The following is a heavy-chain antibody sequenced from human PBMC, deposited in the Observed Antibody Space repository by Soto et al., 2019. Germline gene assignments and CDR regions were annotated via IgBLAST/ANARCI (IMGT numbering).Heavy chain of an antibody. Sequence: EMQLLESGGGLVQAGGSLRLSCAASGFTVSSYALNWVRQAPGKGLEWVSGISASTYYADSVKGRFTISRDTSKNTLYMHINSLRDADTAIYFCAIRMSSTRWYYLDYWGQGTLVTVSS. CDR1: GFTVSSYA. V-gene: IGHV3-23*01. CDR2: ISAST. J-gene: IGHJ4*02. D-gene: IGHD2-2*01. CDR3: AIRMSSTRWYYLDY.